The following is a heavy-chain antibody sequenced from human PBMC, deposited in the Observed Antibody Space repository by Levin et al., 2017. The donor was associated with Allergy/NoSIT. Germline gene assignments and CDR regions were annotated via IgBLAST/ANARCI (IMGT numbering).Heavy chain of an antibody. CDR3: SRDKVVLSAGEYYYDAMDV. J-gene: IGHJ6*02. D-gene: IGHD2-2*01. V-gene: IGHV4-61*01. CDR1: GGSVNTGTYH. CDR2: IHYSGTT. Sequence: SETLSLTCTVSGGSVNTGTYHWSWIRQPPGKALEWLGHIHYSGTTKYNPSLKSRVIISMDTSRNQFFLKLTSVTAADAAVYYCSRDKVVLSAGEYYYDAMDVWGQGTTVTVSS.